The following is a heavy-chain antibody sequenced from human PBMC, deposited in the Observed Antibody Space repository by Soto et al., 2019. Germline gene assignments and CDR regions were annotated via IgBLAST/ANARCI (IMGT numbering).Heavy chain of an antibody. CDR1: GYTFTNYG. D-gene: IGHD6-13*01. V-gene: IGHV1-18*01. J-gene: IGHJ6*02. CDR3: ARIAAAGTMGFYYYYGMDV. CDR2: IGGYKGNT. Sequence: ASVKVSCKASGYTFTNYGVSWVRQAPGQGLEWMGWIGGYKGNTNYAQKLQGRVTLTTDTSTSTAYMELRSLRSDDTAVYYCARIAAAGTMGFYYYYGMDVWGQGTTVTVSS.